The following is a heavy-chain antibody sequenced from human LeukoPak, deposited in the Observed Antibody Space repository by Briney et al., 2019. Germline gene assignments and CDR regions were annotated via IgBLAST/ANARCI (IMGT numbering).Heavy chain of an antibody. CDR3: AKDQLYDILTGYPRGDY. CDR1: GFTFSSYG. CDR2: ISYDGSNK. Sequence: SGGSLRLSCAASGFTFSSYGMHWVRQAPGKGLEWVAVISYDGSNKYYADSVKGRFTISRDNSKNTLYLQMNSLRAEDMAVYYCAKDQLYDILTGYPRGDYWGQGTLVTVSS. V-gene: IGHV3-30*18. D-gene: IGHD3-9*01. J-gene: IGHJ4*02.